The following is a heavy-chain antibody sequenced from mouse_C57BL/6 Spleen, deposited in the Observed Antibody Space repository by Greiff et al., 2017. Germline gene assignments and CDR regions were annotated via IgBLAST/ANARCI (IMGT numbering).Heavy chain of an antibody. CDR3: YYCGSSDWYFDV. V-gene: IGHV1-80*01. J-gene: IGHJ1*03. CDR2: IYPGDGDT. CDR1: GYAFSSYW. Sequence: QVQLQQSGAELVKPGAPVKISCKASGYAFSSYWMNWVKQRPGKGLEWIGQIYPGDGDTNYNGKFKGKATLTADKSSSTAYMQLSSLTSEDSAVYFCYYCGSSDWYFDVWGTGTTVTVSS. D-gene: IGHD1-1*01.